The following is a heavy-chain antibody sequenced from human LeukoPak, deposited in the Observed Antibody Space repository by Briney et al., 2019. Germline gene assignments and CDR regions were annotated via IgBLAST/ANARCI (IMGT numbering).Heavy chain of an antibody. CDR2: IYYSGTT. CDR1: GGSISSSSYS. Sequence: SETLSLTCTVSGGSISSSSYSWGWIRQPPGKGLEWIGSIYYSGTTYYNPSLKSRVTISVDTSKIQFSLKLSSVTATDTAVYFCARLRFDFWSGYTHPYFDYWGQGTLVTVSS. D-gene: IGHD3-3*01. CDR3: ARLRFDFWSGYTHPYFDY. J-gene: IGHJ4*02. V-gene: IGHV4-39*01.